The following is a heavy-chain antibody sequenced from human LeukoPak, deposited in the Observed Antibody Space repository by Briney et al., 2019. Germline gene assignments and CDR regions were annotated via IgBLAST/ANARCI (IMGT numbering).Heavy chain of an antibody. CDR1: GDSISSSSSY. CDR2: IYYSGNT. V-gene: IGHV4-39*01. CDR3: ARHNPAVADSFDY. Sequence: PSETLSLTCTVSGDSISSSSSYWGWIRQPPGKGLEWIGSIYYSGNTYYNTSLKSRVTISVDTSKNQFSLKLSSVTAADTAVYYCARHNPAVADSFDYWGQGTLVTVSS. J-gene: IGHJ4*02. D-gene: IGHD6-19*01.